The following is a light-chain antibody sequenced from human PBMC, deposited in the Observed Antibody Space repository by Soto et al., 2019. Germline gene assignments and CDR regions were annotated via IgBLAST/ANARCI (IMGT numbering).Light chain of an antibody. J-gene: IGKJ2*01. Sequence: EVVMTHSPSTLSVXLXXXXXLXXMANQTISNTLAWYQQKPGQAPRLLIYDASTRATGIPARFSGSGSGTDFTLTISSLESEDSAVYYCQRRSYWPPYTFGQGTKVDIK. CDR3: QRRSYWPPYT. CDR2: DAS. V-gene: IGKV3-11*01. CDR1: QTISNT.